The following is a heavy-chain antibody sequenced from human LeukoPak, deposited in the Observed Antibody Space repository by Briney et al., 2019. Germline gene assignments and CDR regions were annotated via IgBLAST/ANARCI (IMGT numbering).Heavy chain of an antibody. V-gene: IGHV3-23*01. J-gene: IGHJ4*02. Sequence: GGSLRLSCAASGFTFSTYAMSWVRQAPGKGLEWFSAISASGSSTYYADSVKGRFTISRDNSKNTLSLQMNSLRAEDTAVYFCAKRRYDDTSGYYYFDYWGQGTLVTFSS. CDR3: AKRRYDDTSGYYYFDY. CDR1: GFTFSTYA. CDR2: ISASGSST. D-gene: IGHD3-22*01.